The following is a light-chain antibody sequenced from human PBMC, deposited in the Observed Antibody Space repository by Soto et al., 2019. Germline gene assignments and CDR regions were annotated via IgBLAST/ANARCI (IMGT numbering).Light chain of an antibody. CDR3: CSYASNSAYV. J-gene: IGLJ1*01. V-gene: IGLV2-23*02. CDR2: DVS. Sequence: QSVLTQPASVSGSPGQSVTISCTGTSSDVGNYNLVSWYQQHPGKAPKFMIFDVSKRPSGVSDRFSGSKSGNTASLTISGLQAEDEADYYCCSYASNSAYVFGSGTKVTVL. CDR1: SSDVGNYNL.